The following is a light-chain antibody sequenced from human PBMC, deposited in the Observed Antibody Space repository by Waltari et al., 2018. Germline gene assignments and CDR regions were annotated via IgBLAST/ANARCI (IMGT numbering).Light chain of an antibody. Sequence: DIVMTQPPDSLAVSLGERATINCRSSQSVLSSSNNKNYLAWYQQKPGQPPKLLIYGASNRESGVPDRFSGSGSGTDFTLTISSLQAEDVAVYFCQQYFSTPVTFGPGTKVDIK. CDR1: QSVLSSSNNKNY. CDR2: GAS. CDR3: QQYFSTPVT. V-gene: IGKV4-1*01. J-gene: IGKJ3*01.